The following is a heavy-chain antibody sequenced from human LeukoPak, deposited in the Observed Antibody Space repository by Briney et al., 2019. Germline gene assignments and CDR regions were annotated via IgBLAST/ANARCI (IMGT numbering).Heavy chain of an antibody. V-gene: IGHV3-21*01. Sequence: GGSLRLSCAASGFTFSSYSMNWVRQAPGKGLEWVSSISSSSSYIYYADSVKGRFTISRDNAKNSLYLQMNSLRAEDTAVYYCARGITIFGVVILDYWGQGTLVTVSS. CDR3: ARGITIFGVVILDY. CDR2: ISSSSSYI. J-gene: IGHJ4*02. CDR1: GFTFSSYS. D-gene: IGHD3-3*01.